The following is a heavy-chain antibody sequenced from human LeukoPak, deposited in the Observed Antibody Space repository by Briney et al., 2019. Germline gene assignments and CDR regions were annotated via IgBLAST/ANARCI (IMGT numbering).Heavy chain of an antibody. CDR1: GFTFSSYN. J-gene: IGHJ2*01. D-gene: IGHD3-10*01. V-gene: IGHV3-21*01. Sequence: GGSLRLSCAASGFTFSSYNMNWVRQAPGKGLEWVSSISFGGSHIYYPDSLKGRFTISRDNAKNSLYLQMDSLRAEDTALYYCARDFGMTPRYFDLWGRGTLVTVSS. CDR2: ISFGGSHI. CDR3: ARDFGMTPRYFDL.